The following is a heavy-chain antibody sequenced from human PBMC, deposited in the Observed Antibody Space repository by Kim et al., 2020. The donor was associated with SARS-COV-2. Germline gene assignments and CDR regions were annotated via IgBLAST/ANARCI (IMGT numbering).Heavy chain of an antibody. V-gene: IGHV1-69*01. D-gene: IGHD3-10*01. Sequence: GRVTITEDESTSTAYMELSSLRSEDTAVYYCARDGGSMVREPHRIDYFDYWGQGTLVTVSS. CDR3: ARDGGSMVREPHRIDYFDY. J-gene: IGHJ4*02.